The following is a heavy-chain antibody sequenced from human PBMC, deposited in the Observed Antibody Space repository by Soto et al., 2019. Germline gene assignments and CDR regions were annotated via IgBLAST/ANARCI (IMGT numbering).Heavy chain of an antibody. CDR3: ARESAGTPGTTADCNAFDH. Sequence: ASVKVSCKASGYNFIAYSRFWVRQAPGQGLEWMAWINPYSGGTRVAQRFKGRVNLTRDTSTTTAYMALSVLKSDDTAAYFCARESAGTPGTTADCNAFDHWGQGTMVTVSS. V-gene: IGHV1-2*02. CDR1: GYNFIAYS. J-gene: IGHJ3*01. D-gene: IGHD1-1*01. CDR2: INPYSGGT.